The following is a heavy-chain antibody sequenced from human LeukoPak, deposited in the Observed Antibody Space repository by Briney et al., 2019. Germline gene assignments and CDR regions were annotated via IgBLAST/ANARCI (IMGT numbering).Heavy chain of an antibody. J-gene: IGHJ5*02. CDR1: GYTFTGYY. CDR3: ARAASPEGYSGYEYWFDP. Sequence: EASVKVSCKASGYTFTGYYMHWVRQAPGQGLEWMGWINPNSGGTNYAQKFQGRVTMTRDTSISTAYMELSRLRSDDTAVYYCARAASPEGYSGYEYWFDPWGQGTLVTVSS. D-gene: IGHD5-12*01. V-gene: IGHV1-2*02. CDR2: INPNSGGT.